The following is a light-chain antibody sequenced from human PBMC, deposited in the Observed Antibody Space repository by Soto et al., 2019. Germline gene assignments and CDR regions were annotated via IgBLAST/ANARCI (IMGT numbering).Light chain of an antibody. Sequence: QSALTQPASVSGSPGQSITISCTXXSSXXGGYNYVSWYQQHPDKAPKLMIYEVSNRPSGVSNRFSGSKSGHTASLTISGLQSEDEADYFCTSYTSYSTLDVFGTGTKVTVL. V-gene: IGLV2-14*01. J-gene: IGLJ1*01. CDR3: TSYTSYSTLDV. CDR1: SSXXGGYNY. CDR2: EVS.